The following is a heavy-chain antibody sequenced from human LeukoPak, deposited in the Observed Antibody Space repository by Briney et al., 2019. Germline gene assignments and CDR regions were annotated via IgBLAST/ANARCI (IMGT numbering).Heavy chain of an antibody. CDR3: ARRRKCYYDSSGSKGFDY. D-gene: IGHD3-22*01. Sequence: ASVKVSCKASGYTFTSYYMHWVRQAPGQGLEWMGIINPSGGSTSYAQKFQGRVTMTRDTSTSTVYMELSSLRSEDTAVYYCARRRKCYYDSSGSKGFDYWGQGTLVTVSS. CDR1: GYTFTSYY. V-gene: IGHV1-46*01. CDR2: INPSGGST. J-gene: IGHJ4*02.